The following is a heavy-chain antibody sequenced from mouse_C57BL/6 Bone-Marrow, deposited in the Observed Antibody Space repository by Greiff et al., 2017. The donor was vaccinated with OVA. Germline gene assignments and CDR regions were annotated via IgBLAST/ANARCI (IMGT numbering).Heavy chain of an antibody. V-gene: IGHV1-19*01. D-gene: IGHD2-4*01. Sequence: DVKLQESGPVLVKPGASVKMSCKASGYTFTDYYMNWVKQSHGKSLEWIGVINPYNGGTSYNQKFKGKATLTVDKSSSTAYMELNSLTSEDSAVYYCARGDYGAWFAYWGQGTLVTVSA. J-gene: IGHJ3*01. CDR2: INPYNGGT. CDR3: ARGDYGAWFAY. CDR1: GYTFTDYY.